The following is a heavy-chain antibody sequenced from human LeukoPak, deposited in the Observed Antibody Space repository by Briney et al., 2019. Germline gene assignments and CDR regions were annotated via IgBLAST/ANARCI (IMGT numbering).Heavy chain of an antibody. CDR2: MNPNSGNT. CDR1: GYTFTNHD. D-gene: IGHD5-18*01. J-gene: IGHJ4*02. CDR3: ATTGGIQLWFDY. V-gene: IGHV1-8*01. Sequence: ASVKVSCKASGYTFTNHDINWVRQASGQGLEWMGWMNPNSGNTGYAQKFQGRVTMTRNTSISTVYMELSSLRSEDTAVYYCATTGGIQLWFDYWGQGTLVTVSS.